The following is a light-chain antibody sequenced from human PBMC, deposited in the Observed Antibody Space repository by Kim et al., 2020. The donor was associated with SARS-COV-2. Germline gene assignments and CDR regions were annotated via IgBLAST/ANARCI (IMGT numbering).Light chain of an antibody. CDR2: DAS. CDR1: QNINNF. J-gene: IGKJ1*01. Sequence: DIVLTQSPDTLSLSPGERATLSCRASQNINNFLAWYQQRPGQGPRLLIYDASNRATGIPARFSGSGSGTDFTLTIASLEPEDFGVYYCQQRKNWWTFGQGTKVEIK. V-gene: IGKV3-11*01. CDR3: QQRKNWWT.